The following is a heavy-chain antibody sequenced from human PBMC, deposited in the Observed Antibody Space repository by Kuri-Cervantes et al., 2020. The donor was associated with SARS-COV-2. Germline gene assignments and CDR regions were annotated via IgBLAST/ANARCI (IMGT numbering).Heavy chain of an antibody. CDR2: IRSKAYGGAT. Sequence: GGSLRLSCTASGFTFGDYAMSWVRQAPGKGLEWIGFIRSKAYGGATEYAASVIGRFTLSREDSKSIAYQQMNSLKTDDTAVYYCTRENFWSGYQDYWGQGTLVTDSS. CDR1: GFTFGDYA. J-gene: IGHJ4*02. CDR3: TRENFWSGYQDY. V-gene: IGHV3-49*04. D-gene: IGHD3-3*01.